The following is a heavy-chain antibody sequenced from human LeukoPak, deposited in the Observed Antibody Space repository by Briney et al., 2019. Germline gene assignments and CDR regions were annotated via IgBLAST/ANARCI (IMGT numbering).Heavy chain of an antibody. V-gene: IGHV3-21*01. D-gene: IGHD1-26*01. Sequence: GGSLRLSCAASGFTFSAYSMNWVRQAPGKGLEWVSSISSSSSYINYADSVKGRFTISRDNAKNSLYLQMNSLRAEDMAVYYCARDSGSYSCWGQGTLVTVSS. J-gene: IGHJ4*02. CDR3: ARDSGSYSC. CDR2: ISSSSSYI. CDR1: GFTFSAYS.